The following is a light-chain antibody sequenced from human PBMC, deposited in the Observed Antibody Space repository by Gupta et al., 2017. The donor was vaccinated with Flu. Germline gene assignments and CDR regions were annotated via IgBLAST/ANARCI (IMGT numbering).Light chain of an antibody. V-gene: IGLV2-23*01. Sequence: QSALTQRASVFGSPGQSITTSCTGTSSDVGSYDPVSWYQQHPGKVPQLMIYECSKRPSGVSNRFSGSKSGNTSSMTISGLQAEDEYEYYCWSCTGSSTYVFGTGTKVTVL. J-gene: IGLJ1*01. CDR1: SSDVGSYDP. CDR3: WSCTGSSTYV. CDR2: ECS.